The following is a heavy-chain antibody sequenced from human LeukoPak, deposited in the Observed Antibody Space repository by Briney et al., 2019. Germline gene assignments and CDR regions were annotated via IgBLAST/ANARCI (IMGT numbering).Heavy chain of an antibody. V-gene: IGHV3-30*18. CDR1: GFTFSSYG. CDR2: ISYDGSNK. J-gene: IGHJ4*02. CDR3: AKAVDYGGNSGEIDY. D-gene: IGHD4-23*01. Sequence: GGSLRLSCAASGFTFSSYGMHWVRQAPGKGLEWVAVISYDGSNKYYADSVKGRFTISRDNSKNTLYLQMNSLRAEDTAVYYCAKAVDYGGNSGEIDYWGQGTLVTASS.